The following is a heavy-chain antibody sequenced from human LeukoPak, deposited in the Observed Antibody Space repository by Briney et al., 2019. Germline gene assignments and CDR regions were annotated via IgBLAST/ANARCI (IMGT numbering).Heavy chain of an antibody. CDR3: AKEWELYHYYMDV. D-gene: IGHD1-26*01. CDR2: ISISSNYI. V-gene: IGHV3-21*01. Sequence: PGGSLRLSCAASGFTFSRYSMNWVRQAPGKGLEWVSSISISSNYIYYTDSAKGRFTISRDNAKNSLYLQMNSLRAEDTAVYYCAKEWELYHYYMDVWGKGTTVTISS. J-gene: IGHJ6*03. CDR1: GFTFSRYS.